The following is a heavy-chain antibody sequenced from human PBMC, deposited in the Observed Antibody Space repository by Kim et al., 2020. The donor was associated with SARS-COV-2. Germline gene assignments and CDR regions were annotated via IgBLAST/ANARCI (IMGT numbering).Heavy chain of an antibody. CDR1: GFTFSGYG. CDR3: ARGHKYFN. V-gene: IGHV3-74*01. CDR2: INTGGSRT. D-gene: IGHD2-2*01. J-gene: IGHJ4*01. Sequence: GGSLRLSCAASGFTFSGYGMHWVRQAPGKGLVWVSPINTGGSRTNYADSVKGRFTVSRDNSQNTLYLQMDSLRAEDTAVYYCARGHKYFNWCHGT.